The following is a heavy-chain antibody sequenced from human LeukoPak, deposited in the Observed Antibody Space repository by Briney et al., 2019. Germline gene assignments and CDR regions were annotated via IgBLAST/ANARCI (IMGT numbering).Heavy chain of an antibody. Sequence: SETLSLTCTVSGGSISSYYWSWIRQPPGKGLEWVGYIYYSGSTNYTPSLKGRVTISVDTSKNQFSLKLSSVTAADTAVYYCARAHGGSSWFHYWGQGTLVTVSS. CDR2: IYYSGST. V-gene: IGHV4-59*01. D-gene: IGHD6-13*01. CDR3: ARAHGGSSWFHY. J-gene: IGHJ4*02. CDR1: GGSISSYY.